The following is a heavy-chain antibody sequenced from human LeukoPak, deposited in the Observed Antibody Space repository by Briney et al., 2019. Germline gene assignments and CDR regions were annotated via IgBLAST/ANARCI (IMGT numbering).Heavy chain of an antibody. CDR3: AKDQSRVGASDPFDS. CDR2: ISGSGATT. CDR1: GFTFSSCA. V-gene: IGHV3-23*01. Sequence: GDSLRLSCAASGFTFSSCAMTWVRQAPGKGLEWVSSISGSGATTYYADSVKGRFTISRENSNNTVYLQMNSLRAEDTAVYYCAKDQSRVGASDPFDSWGQGMQVGVSS. J-gene: IGHJ4*02. D-gene: IGHD1-26*01.